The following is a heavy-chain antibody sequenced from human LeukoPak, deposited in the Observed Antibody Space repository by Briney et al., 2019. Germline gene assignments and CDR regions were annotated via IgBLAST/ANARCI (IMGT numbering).Heavy chain of an antibody. CDR1: GYTFTSYN. CDR3: ARYSGYDYSWFDP. D-gene: IGHD5-12*01. V-gene: IGHV1-8*03. Sequence: GASVKVSCKASGYTFTSYNINWVRQATGQGLEWMGWMNPNSGNTGYAQKFQGRVTITRNTSISTAYMELSSLRSEDTAVYYCARYSGYDYSWFDPWGQGTLVTVSS. CDR2: MNPNSGNT. J-gene: IGHJ5*02.